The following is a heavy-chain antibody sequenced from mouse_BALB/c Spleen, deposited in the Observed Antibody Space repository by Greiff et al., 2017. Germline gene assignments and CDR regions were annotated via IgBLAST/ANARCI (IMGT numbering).Heavy chain of an antibody. Sequence: QVQLQQSGAGLVRPGSSVKISCKASGYAFSSYWVNWVKQRPGQGLEWLGKIYPGDGDTNYNGKFTGKATLTADNSSSTAYMQLSSLTSEDSAVYACARERDPYAMDYWGQGTSVTVSA. D-gene: IGHD3-3*01. V-gene: IGHV1-80*01. CDR3: ARERDPYAMDY. CDR1: GYAFSSYW. CDR2: IYPGDGDT. J-gene: IGHJ4*01.